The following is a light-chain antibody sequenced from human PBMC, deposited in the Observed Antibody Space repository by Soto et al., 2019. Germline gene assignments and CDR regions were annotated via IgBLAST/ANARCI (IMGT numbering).Light chain of an antibody. CDR1: QDISTF. Sequence: DIQMTQSPSSLSASVGDRVTITCQASQDISTFLNWYQHIPGKAPKLLIYDASNLETGVPSRFSGSGSGTDFTFTISSLQTEDVATYYCQQYNSYWTFGQGTKVESK. CDR2: DAS. V-gene: IGKV1-33*01. J-gene: IGKJ1*01. CDR3: QQYNSYWT.